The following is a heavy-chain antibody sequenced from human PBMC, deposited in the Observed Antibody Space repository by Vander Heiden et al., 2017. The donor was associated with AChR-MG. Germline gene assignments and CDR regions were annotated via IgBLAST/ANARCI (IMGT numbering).Heavy chain of an antibody. Sequence: QVQLVQSGAEVKKPGSSVKVSCKASGGTFSSYAISWVRQAPGQGLEWMGGIIPIFGTANYAQKFQGSVTITADESTSTAYMELSSLRSEDTAVYYCAINYYDSNGKLSWVGYYFDYWGQGTLVTVSS. J-gene: IGHJ4*02. CDR2: IIPIFGTA. CDR1: GGTFSSYA. D-gene: IGHD3-22*01. CDR3: AINYYDSNGKLSWVGYYFDY. V-gene: IGHV1-69*01.